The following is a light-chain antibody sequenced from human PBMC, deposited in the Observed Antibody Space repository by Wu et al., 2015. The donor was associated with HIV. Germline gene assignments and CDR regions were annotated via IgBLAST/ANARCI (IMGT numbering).Light chain of an antibody. CDR3: QKYNTAPWT. J-gene: IGKJ1*01. CDR2: AAS. CDR1: QGISTY. Sequence: DIQLSQSPSFLSASVGDRVTITCRASQGISTYLAWYQQRPGKAPNLLIYAASTLQNGVPLRFSGSGSGTEFTLTINSLQPEDVATYYCQKYNTAPWTFGQGTKVE. V-gene: IGKV1-9*01.